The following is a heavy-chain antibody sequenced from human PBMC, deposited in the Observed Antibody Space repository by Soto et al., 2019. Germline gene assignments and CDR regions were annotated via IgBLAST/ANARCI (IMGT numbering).Heavy chain of an antibody. CDR3: ARAFYYYDSSGYSY. D-gene: IGHD3-22*01. V-gene: IGHV1-3*01. CDR1: GYTFTSYA. Sequence: QVQLVQSGAEVKKPGASVKVSCKASGYTFTSYAMHWVRQAPGQRLEWMGWINAGNGNTKYSQKFQGRVTITRDTSASTAYMELSSLRSEVTAVYYCARAFYYYDSSGYSYWGQGTLVTVSS. J-gene: IGHJ4*02. CDR2: INAGNGNT.